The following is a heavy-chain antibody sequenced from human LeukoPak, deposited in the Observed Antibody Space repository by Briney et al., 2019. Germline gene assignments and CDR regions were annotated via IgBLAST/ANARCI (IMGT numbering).Heavy chain of an antibody. CDR3: ARGYYDSSAQGAFDI. V-gene: IGHV4-4*07. CDR2: IYTSGST. Sequence: PSETLSLTCTVSGGSISSYYWSWLRQPAGKGLEWIGRIYTSGSTNYNPSLKSRVTMSVHLSKNQFSLTLISLPPAAAAVYYCARGYYDSSAQGAFDIWGQGTMVTVSS. CDR1: GGSISSYY. D-gene: IGHD3-22*01. J-gene: IGHJ3*02.